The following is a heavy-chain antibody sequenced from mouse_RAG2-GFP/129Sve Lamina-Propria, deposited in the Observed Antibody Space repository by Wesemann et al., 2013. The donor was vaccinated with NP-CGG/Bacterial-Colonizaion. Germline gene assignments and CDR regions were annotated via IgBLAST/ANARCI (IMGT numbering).Heavy chain of an antibody. V-gene: IGHV1-20*01. Sequence: EVQLQQSGPELVKPGDSVKISCKASGYSFTGYFMNWVMQSHGKSLEWIGRINPYNGDTFYNQKFKGKATLTVDKSSSTAHMELRSLTSEDSAVYYCARWGGSSWGYFDVWGTGTTVTVSS. J-gene: IGHJ1*03. D-gene: IGHD1-1*01. CDR3: ARWGGSSWGYFDV. CDR2: INPYNGDT. CDR1: GYSFTGYF.